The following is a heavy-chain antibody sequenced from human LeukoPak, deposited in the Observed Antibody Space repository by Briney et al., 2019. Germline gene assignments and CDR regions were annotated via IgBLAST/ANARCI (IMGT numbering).Heavy chain of an antibody. V-gene: IGHV3-30-3*01. CDR2: ISYGGSNK. CDR3: ARDLGYGHYYGMDV. J-gene: IGHJ6*02. Sequence: PGGSLRLSCAASGFTFSSYAMHWVRQAPGKGLEWVAVISYGGSNKYYANSVKGRFTISRDNSKNTLYLQMNSLRAEDTAVYYCARDLGYGHYYGMDVWGQGTTVTVSS. D-gene: IGHD7-27*01. CDR1: GFTFSSYA.